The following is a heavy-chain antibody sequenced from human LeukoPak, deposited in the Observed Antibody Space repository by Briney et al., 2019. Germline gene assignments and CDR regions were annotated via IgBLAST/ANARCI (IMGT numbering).Heavy chain of an antibody. D-gene: IGHD3-16*01. CDR2: INHSGST. CDR1: GGSFSGYY. CDR3: ARLRRGWFDP. J-gene: IGHJ5*02. Sequence: SETLSLTCAVYGGSFSGYYWSWIRQPPGKGLEWIGEINHSGSTNYNPSLKSRVTISVDTSKNQFSLKLSPVTAADTAVYYCARLRRGWFDPWGQGTLVTVSS. V-gene: IGHV4-34*01.